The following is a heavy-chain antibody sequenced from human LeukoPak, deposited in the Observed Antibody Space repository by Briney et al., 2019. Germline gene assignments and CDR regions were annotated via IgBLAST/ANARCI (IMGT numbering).Heavy chain of an antibody. V-gene: IGHV3-53*01. CDR2: IYSGGDT. J-gene: IGHJ4*02. D-gene: IGHD3-9*01. CDR3: VSHSDTLTSYSFDY. CDR1: GFTVSSNY. Sequence: GGSLRLSCAASGFTVSSNYMSWVRQAPGKGLERVSIIYSGGDTYYADSVKGRFTVSRDNSKNTLFLQMNSLRAEDTAVYYCVSHSDTLTSYSFDYWGQGTLVIVSS.